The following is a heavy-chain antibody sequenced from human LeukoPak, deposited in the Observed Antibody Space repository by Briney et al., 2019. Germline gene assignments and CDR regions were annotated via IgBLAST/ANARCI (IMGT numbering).Heavy chain of an antibody. CDR3: ARVSAYYDFWSGSSTFDY. D-gene: IGHD3-3*01. CDR1: GGSISSGDYY. V-gene: IGHV4-30-4*08. J-gene: IGHJ4*02. Sequence: SETLSLTCTVSGGSISSGDYYWSWIRQPPGKGLEWIGYIYYSGSTYYNPSLKSRVTISVDTSKNQFSLKLSSVTAADTAVYYCARVSAYYDFWSGSSTFDYWGQGTLVAVSS. CDR2: IYYSGST.